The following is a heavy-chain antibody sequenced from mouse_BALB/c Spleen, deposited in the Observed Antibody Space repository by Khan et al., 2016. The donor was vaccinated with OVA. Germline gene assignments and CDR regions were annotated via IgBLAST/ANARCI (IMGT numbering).Heavy chain of an antibody. CDR2: ISYSGST. CDR3: TRTARIKY. CDR1: GYSFTSGYG. Sequence: EVQLQQSGPGLVKPSQSLSLTCTVTGYSFTSGYGWNWIRQLPGNKLEWMGNISYSGSTNYNPSLKSRISITRDTSKNQFFLQLNSVTTEDTTTYYCTRTARIKYWGQGTTLTVAS. J-gene: IGHJ2*01. V-gene: IGHV3-2*02. D-gene: IGHD1-2*01.